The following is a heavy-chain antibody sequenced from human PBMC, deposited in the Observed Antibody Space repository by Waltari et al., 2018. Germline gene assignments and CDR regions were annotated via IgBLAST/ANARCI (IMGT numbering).Heavy chain of an antibody. D-gene: IGHD3-9*01. CDR2: ISYDGRNK. J-gene: IGHJ4*02. CDR1: GFTFSSYG. CDR3: AKDRRLRYFDWYPGY. V-gene: IGHV3-30*18. Sequence: QVQLVESGGGVVQPGRSLRLSCAASGFTFSSYGMHWVRQARGKGLEWVAVISYDGRNKYYADSVKGRFTISRDNSKNTLYLQMNSLRAEDTAVYYCAKDRRLRYFDWYPGYWGQGTLVTVSS.